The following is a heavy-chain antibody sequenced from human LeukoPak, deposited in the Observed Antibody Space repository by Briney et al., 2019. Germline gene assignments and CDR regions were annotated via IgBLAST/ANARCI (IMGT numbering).Heavy chain of an antibody. D-gene: IGHD6-13*01. J-gene: IGHJ5*02. CDR1: GYSISSGYY. Sequence: SETLSLTCTVSGYSISSGYYWAWIRQPPGKGLGWIGSIYPSGSTYYNPSLKGRVTISVDTSKNQFSVKLSSVTAADTAVYYCARRGSSWNWFDPWGQGTLVTVSS. V-gene: IGHV4-38-2*02. CDR3: ARRGSSWNWFDP. CDR2: IYPSGST.